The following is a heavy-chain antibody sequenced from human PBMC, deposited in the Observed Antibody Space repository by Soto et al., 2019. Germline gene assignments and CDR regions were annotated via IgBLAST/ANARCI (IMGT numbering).Heavy chain of an antibody. CDR3: VTVNLVGAAYYFDY. Sequence: LSLTCTVSGGSIRNGDYYWGWIRQPPGKGLEWIGYVYYSGTTYSHPSLNSRVSISVDTSENQFSLRLTSVTAADTAVYYCVTVNLVGAAYYFDYWGPGTLFTVSS. CDR2: VYYSGTT. V-gene: IGHV4-30-4*01. D-gene: IGHD1-26*01. CDR1: GGSIRNGDYY. J-gene: IGHJ4*02.